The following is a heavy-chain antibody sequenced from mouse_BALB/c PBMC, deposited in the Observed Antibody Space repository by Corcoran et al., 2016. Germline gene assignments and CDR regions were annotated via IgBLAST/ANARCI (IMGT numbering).Heavy chain of an antibody. V-gene: IGHV9-1*02. CDR3: ARSTVVGHYAMDY. CDR2: INTYTGEP. CDR1: GYTFTNYG. D-gene: IGHD1-1*01. Sequence: QIQLVQSGPELKKPGETVKISCKASGYTFTNYGMNWVKQAPGKGLKWMGWINTYTGEPTYADDFKGRFAFSLETSASTAYLQINNLKNEDMATYFGARSTVVGHYAMDYWGQGTSVTVSS. J-gene: IGHJ4*01.